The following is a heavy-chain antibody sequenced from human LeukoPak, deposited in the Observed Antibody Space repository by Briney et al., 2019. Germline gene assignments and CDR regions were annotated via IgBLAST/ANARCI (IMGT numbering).Heavy chain of an antibody. CDR2: IHYSGST. J-gene: IGHJ4*02. Sequence: TSETLSLTCTVSGGSISSSTYYWAWIRQPPGKGLEWTGTIHYSGSTYYSPSLKSRVTISVDTSKNQFSLNLSSVTAADTAVYYCARDPRYWGQGTLVTVSS. CDR3: ARDPRY. CDR1: GGSISSSTYY. V-gene: IGHV4-39*02.